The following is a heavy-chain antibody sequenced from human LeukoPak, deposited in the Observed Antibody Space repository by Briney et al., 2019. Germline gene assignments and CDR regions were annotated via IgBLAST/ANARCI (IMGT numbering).Heavy chain of an antibody. CDR3: ARAGKGSSWSPLDY. CDR1: GFTFSSYA. CDR2: ISGSGGST. Sequence: GGSLRLSCAASGFTFSSYAMSWVRQAPGKGLEWVSAISGSGGSTYYADSVKGRFTISRDNSKNTLYLQMNSLRAEDTAVYYCARAGKGSSWSPLDYWGQGTLVTVSS. J-gene: IGHJ4*02. V-gene: IGHV3-23*01. D-gene: IGHD6-13*01.